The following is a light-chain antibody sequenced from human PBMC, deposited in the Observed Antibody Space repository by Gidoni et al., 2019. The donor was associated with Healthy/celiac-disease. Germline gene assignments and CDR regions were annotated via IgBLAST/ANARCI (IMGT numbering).Light chain of an antibody. CDR1: QGISNY. J-gene: IGKJ4*01. CDR2: AAS. CDR3: QKYNSAPQVT. V-gene: IGKV1-27*01. Sequence: DIQMTPSPSSLSASVGDRVTITCRASQGISNYLAWYQQKPGKVPKLLIYAASTLQSGVPSRFSGSGSGTDFTLTISSLQPEDVATYYCQKYNSAPQVTFXGXTKVEIK.